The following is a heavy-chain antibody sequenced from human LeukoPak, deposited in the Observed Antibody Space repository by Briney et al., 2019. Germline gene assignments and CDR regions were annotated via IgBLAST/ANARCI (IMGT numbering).Heavy chain of an antibody. Sequence: KPSETLSLTCTVSGGSISSYYWSWIRQPPGKGLEWIGYIYYSGSSNYNPSLKSRVTISVDTSKNQFSLKLSSVTAADTAVYYCARTRRDGYSIDYWGQGTLVTVSS. CDR3: ARTRRDGYSIDY. CDR1: GGSISSYY. D-gene: IGHD5-24*01. V-gene: IGHV4-59*01. J-gene: IGHJ4*02. CDR2: IYYSGSS.